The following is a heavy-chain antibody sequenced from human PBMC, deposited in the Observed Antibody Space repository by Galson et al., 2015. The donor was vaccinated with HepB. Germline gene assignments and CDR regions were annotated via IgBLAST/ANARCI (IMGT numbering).Heavy chain of an antibody. Sequence: SLRLSCAASGFTVSGNYMSWVRQAPGKGLDWVSVIYSGGSTYYGDSVKGRFIISRDNSRNTLYLQMNSLRDEDTAVYYCATCTTACYGGVPKYDHWGQGTLVTVSS. CDR3: ATCTTACYGGVPKYDH. D-gene: IGHD1-1*01. V-gene: IGHV3-53*01. CDR1: GFTVSGNY. J-gene: IGHJ4*02. CDR2: IYSGGST.